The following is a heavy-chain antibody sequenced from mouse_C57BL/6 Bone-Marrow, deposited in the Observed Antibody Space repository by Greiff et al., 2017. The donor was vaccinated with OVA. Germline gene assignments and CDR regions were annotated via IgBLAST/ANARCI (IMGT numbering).Heavy chain of an antibody. CDR2: FRTKAIGSTT. CDR3: VKAVWDYGSNFYFDY. Sequence: EVQVVDSGGGLVQPGASLRFSCPASGFTFTDYYMSWFRQLPGKALGWLALFRTKAIGSTTEDTAYVKGRFTISRENSQNILYLQMNTLRAEDSATYYGVKAVWDYGSNFYFDYWGQGTTLTVSS. J-gene: IGHJ2*01. CDR1: GFTFTDYY. V-gene: IGHV7-4*01. D-gene: IGHD1-1*01.